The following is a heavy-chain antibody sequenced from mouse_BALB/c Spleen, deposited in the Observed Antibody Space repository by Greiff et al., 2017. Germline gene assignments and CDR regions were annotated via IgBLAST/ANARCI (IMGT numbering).Heavy chain of an antibody. J-gene: IGHJ2*01. Sequence: EVQLQQSGPSLVKPSQTLSLTCSVTGDSITSGYWNWIRKFPGNKLEYMGYISYSGSTYYNPSLKSRISITRDTSKNQYYLQLNSVTTEDTATYYCARRGYYGSSYFDYWGQGTTLTVSS. CDR3: ARRGYYGSSYFDY. CDR2: ISYSGST. V-gene: IGHV3-8*02. CDR1: GDSITSGY. D-gene: IGHD1-1*01.